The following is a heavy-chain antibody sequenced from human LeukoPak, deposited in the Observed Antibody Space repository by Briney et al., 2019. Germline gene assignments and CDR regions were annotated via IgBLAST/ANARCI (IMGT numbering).Heavy chain of an antibody. D-gene: IGHD2-2*02. J-gene: IGHJ4*02. CDR2: IYRHEDQT. V-gene: IGHV3-74*01. CDR3: ARAPSGSPIPEDY. Sequence: GGSLRLSCAASGFTFSSYWMHWVRQGPGKGLVWVSRIYRHEDQTSYAESVMGRFTNSQDNAKNTLYLQMTSLRAEDPAVYYCARAPSGSPIPEDYWGQGTLVTVSS. CDR1: GFTFSSYW.